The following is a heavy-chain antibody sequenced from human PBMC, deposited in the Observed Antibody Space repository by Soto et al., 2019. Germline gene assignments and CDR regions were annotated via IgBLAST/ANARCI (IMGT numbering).Heavy chain of an antibody. J-gene: IGHJ5*02. CDR3: LTDPGEYETS. V-gene: IGHV3-15*01. D-gene: IGHD4-17*01. Sequence: EQQLVESGGGLVKPGESLRLSCAVSGITFINAWMSWVRQAPGKGLEWVDRIKRTANDETPDYAAPVKGRFIISRDDSKNMLYLQMNSLKAENTAVYYCLTDPGEYETSWGQGTLVTVSS. CDR1: GITFINAW. CDR2: IKRTANDETP.